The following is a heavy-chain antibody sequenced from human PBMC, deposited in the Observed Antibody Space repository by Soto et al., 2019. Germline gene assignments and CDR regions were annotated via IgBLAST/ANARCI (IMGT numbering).Heavy chain of an antibody. J-gene: IGHJ4*02. V-gene: IGHV1-46*03. CDR2: INPGGGST. D-gene: IGHD1-26*01. CDR1: GYTFTSYY. Sequence: ASVKVSCKASGYTFTSYYIHWVRQAPGQGLEWMGIINPGGGSTTYAQKFQGRVTMTRDTSTSTVYMELSSLRSEDTALYYCTRDGSFDYWGQGTLVTRLL. CDR3: TRDGSFDY.